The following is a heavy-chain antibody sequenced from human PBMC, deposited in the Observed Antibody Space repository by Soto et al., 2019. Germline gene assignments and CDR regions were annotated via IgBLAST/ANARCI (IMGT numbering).Heavy chain of an antibody. D-gene: IGHD3-3*01. V-gene: IGHV4-61*01. Sequence: PSGPLSLTCTVTGGSFKSGSYSWSWIRQPPGKGLEWIGYVYHTGRTSYNPSLKSRVSISMDTSKNQFSLNLDSVTAADTAVYFCARDFAYFDSWGQGTLVTGSS. CDR3: ARDFAYFDS. CDR2: VYHTGRT. J-gene: IGHJ4*02. CDR1: GGSFKSGSYS.